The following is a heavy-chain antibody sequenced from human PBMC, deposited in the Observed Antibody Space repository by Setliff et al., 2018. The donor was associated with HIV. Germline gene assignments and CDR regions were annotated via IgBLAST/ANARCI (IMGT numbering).Heavy chain of an antibody. J-gene: IGHJ4*02. CDR3: ARLGPGYCSSTRCYFDY. CDR2: IYPGDSDT. Sequence: GESLKISCKGSGYSSTTYWIAWVRQMPGKGLEWMGLIYPGDSDTIYSPSFQGQATISADKSISTAYLQWSSLKASDTAMYFCARLGPGYCSSTRCYFDYWGQGTLVTVST. CDR1: GYSSTTYW. V-gene: IGHV5-51*01. D-gene: IGHD2-2*01.